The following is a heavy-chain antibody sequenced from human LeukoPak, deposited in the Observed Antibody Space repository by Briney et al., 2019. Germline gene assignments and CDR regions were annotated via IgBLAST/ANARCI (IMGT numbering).Heavy chain of an antibody. CDR1: GFTFSSYA. Sequence: GGSLRLSCAASGFTFSSYAMHWVRQAPGKGLEFVSAISSHGGSTYYAISVKGRFTISRDNSKNTLYLQMGSLRAEDMAVYYCARVGYGGNIFAYYFDYWGQGTLVTVSS. J-gene: IGHJ4*02. CDR2: ISSHGGST. V-gene: IGHV3-64*01. CDR3: ARVGYGGNIFAYYFDY. D-gene: IGHD4-23*01.